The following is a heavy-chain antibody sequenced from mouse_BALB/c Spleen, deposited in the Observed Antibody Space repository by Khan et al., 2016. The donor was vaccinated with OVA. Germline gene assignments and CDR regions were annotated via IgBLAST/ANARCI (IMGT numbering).Heavy chain of an antibody. V-gene: IGHV1S135*01. D-gene: IGHD2-13*01. CDR1: GYAFTSYY. CDR3: TRHGDVAWFTY. J-gene: IGHJ3*01. Sequence: VQLQQSGPELMKPGASVEISCKASGYAFTSYYIHWVMQSHGTSLEWIGYIDPFSGGTTYTQKFKGKATLTVDKSSSTAYIHLTNLTSEVSVCYYCTRHGDVAWFTYWGQGTLVTVSA. CDR2: IDPFSGGT.